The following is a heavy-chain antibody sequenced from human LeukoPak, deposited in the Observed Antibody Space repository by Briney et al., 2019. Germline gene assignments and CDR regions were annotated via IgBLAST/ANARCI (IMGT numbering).Heavy chain of an antibody. V-gene: IGHV3-30*02. D-gene: IGHD3-10*01. CDR3: AKGYYYYFDY. J-gene: IGHJ4*02. CDR1: GFTLSSYG. CDR2: IRYDGSNK. Sequence: GGSLRLSWAASGFTLSSYGMHWVRQAPGKGLEWVAFIRYDGSNKYYADSVKGRFTISRDNSKNTLYLQMNSLRAEDTAVYYCAKGYYYYFDYWGQGTLVTVSS.